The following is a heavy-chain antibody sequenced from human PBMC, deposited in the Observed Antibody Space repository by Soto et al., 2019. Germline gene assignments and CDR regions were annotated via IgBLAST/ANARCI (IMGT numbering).Heavy chain of an antibody. J-gene: IGHJ4*02. Sequence: DVQLVESGGGLVQPGESLRLSCTASGITFSSYSMNWVRQAPGKGLERLSYISSSKTTYADSVKGRFTISRDNAKNSVYLQMNSLRDEDTAVYYCVGDQDVHTPMVHGNYWGRGTRVTVSS. V-gene: IGHV3-48*02. D-gene: IGHD5-18*01. CDR1: GITFSSYS. CDR2: ISSSKTT. CDR3: VGDQDVHTPMVHGNY.